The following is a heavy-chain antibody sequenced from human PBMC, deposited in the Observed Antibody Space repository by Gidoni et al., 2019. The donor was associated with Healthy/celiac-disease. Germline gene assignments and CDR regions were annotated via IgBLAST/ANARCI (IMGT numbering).Heavy chain of an antibody. CDR2: INHSGST. D-gene: IGHD2-15*01. V-gene: IGHV4-34*01. J-gene: IGHJ4*02. Sequence: QVQLQQWGAGLLKPSETLSLTCAVYGGSFSGYYWSWIRQPPGKGLEWIGEINHSGSTNYNPSLKSRVTISVDTSKNQFSLKLSSVTAADTAVYYCARVVRAKRLILGYCSGGSCYYFDYWGQGTLVTVSS. CDR1: GGSFSGYY. CDR3: ARVVRAKRLILGYCSGGSCYYFDY.